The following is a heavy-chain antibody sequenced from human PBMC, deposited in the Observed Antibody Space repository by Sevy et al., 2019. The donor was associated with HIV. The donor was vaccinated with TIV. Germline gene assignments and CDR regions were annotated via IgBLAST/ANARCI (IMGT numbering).Heavy chain of an antibody. J-gene: IGHJ6*02. Sequence: GGSLRLSCAASGFTFSSYAMHWVRQAPGKGLEWGAVISYDGSNKYYADSVKGRFTISRDNSKNTLYLQMNSLRAEDTAVYYCARVGYCSGGSCYDIGYYYGMDVWGQGTTVTVSS. CDR3: ARVGYCSGGSCYDIGYYYGMDV. V-gene: IGHV3-30-3*01. CDR1: GFTFSSYA. CDR2: ISYDGSNK. D-gene: IGHD2-15*01.